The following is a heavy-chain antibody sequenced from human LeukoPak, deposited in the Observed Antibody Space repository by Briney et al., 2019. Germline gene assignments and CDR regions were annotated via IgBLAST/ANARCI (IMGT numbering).Heavy chain of an antibody. V-gene: IGHV3-7*01. D-gene: IGHD2-15*01. Sequence: GGSLRLPCAASGFTVSSNYMSWVRQAPGKGLEWVANIKQDGSEKYYVDSVKGRFTISRDNAKNSLYLQMNSLRAEDTAVYYCARAATPRDAFDIWGQGTMVTVSS. CDR3: ARAATPRDAFDI. CDR2: IKQDGSEK. CDR1: GFTVSSNY. J-gene: IGHJ3*02.